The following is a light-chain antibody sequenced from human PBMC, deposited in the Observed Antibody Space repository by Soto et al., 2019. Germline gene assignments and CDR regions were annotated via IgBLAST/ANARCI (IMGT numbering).Light chain of an antibody. J-gene: IGLJ2*01. CDR1: SSDVGGFDY. V-gene: IGLV2-14*03. CDR3: SSYTSISTLGGV. Sequence: QSGLTQPASVSGTPGQSITISCTGSSSDVGGFDYVSWYQQHPGKAPKLMIYDVSNRPSGVSNRFSGSKSGNTASLTISGLQAEDEADYYFSSYTSISTLGGVFGGGTKVNVL. CDR2: DVS.